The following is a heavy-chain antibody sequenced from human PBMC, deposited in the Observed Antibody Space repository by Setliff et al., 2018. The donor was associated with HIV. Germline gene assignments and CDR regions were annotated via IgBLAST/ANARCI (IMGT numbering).Heavy chain of an antibody. CDR2: ISAYNGDT. CDR1: GYTFTSYG. Sequence: ASVKVSCKASGYTFTSYGISRVRQAPGQGLEWMGWISAYNGDTKYAQKVQGRVTLTTDTSSSTVYMELRSLRSDDTAVYYCARDAWVEFLEWTFYGMDVWGQGTTVTVSS. J-gene: IGHJ6*02. D-gene: IGHD3-3*02. V-gene: IGHV1-18*01. CDR3: ARDAWVEFLEWTFYGMDV.